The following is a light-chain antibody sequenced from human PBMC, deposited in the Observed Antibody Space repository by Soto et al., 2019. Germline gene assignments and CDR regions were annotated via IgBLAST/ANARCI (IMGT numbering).Light chain of an antibody. CDR1: NTKNRANYE. CDR2: GNT. J-gene: IGLJ1*01. CDR3: QSYDDSLSVHYV. Sequence: QSELTQPPSVIGAPGKKVPMPCTGCNTKNRANYEVQWYQQLPGTAPKLLIHGNTDRPSGVPDRFSGSKSGTSASLAITGLQADDEADYYCQSYDDSLSVHYVFGTGTKVNVL. V-gene: IGLV1-40*01.